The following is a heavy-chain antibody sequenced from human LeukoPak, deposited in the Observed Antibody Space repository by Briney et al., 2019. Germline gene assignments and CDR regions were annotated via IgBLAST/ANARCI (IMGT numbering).Heavy chain of an antibody. CDR2: NAGNGNT. CDR3: ASAAGTNYYYYGMDV. Sequence: NAGNGNTKYSQKFQGRVTITRDTSASTAYMELSSLRSEDMAVYYCASAAGTNYYYYGMDVWGQGTTVTVSS. D-gene: IGHD6-13*01. J-gene: IGHJ6*02. V-gene: IGHV1-3*01.